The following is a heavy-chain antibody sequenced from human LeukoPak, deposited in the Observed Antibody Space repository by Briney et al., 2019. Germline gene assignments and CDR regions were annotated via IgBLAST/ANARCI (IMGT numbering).Heavy chain of an antibody. Sequence: GESLKISCKGSGYSFTSYWIAWVRQMPGKGLEWMGIIYPGDSDTRYGPSFQGQVTISADKSISTAYLQWRSLKASDTAMYYCARHLYSGNWYAHDYWGQGTLVTVPS. D-gene: IGHD6-13*01. CDR3: ARHLYSGNWYAHDY. J-gene: IGHJ4*02. CDR1: GYSFTSYW. CDR2: IYPGDSDT. V-gene: IGHV5-51*01.